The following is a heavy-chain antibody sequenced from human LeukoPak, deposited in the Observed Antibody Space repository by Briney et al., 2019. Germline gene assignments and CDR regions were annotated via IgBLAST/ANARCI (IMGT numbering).Heavy chain of an antibody. V-gene: IGHV4-34*01. CDR3: ARIIELNDAFDI. D-gene: IGHD2/OR15-2a*01. CDR2: INDGGST. Sequence: SETLSLTCAVYGGSFTKHQWSWIRQPPGKGLEWIGAINDGGSTNYNPSLKSRVTISVDTSKNQFSLRLSSMTAADTAVYYCARIIELNDAFDIWGQGTMVTVSS. CDR1: GGSFTKHQ. J-gene: IGHJ3*02.